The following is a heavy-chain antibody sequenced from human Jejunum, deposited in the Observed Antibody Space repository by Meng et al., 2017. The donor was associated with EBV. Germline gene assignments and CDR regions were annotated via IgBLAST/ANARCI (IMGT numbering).Heavy chain of an antibody. CDR2: INCNNGDT. J-gene: IGHJ5*02. V-gene: IGHV1-2*06. Sequence: QGQLVQSGTGVKKPGASVRVSCKASGYRFTTYFIHWVRQASGQGLEWMGRINCNNGDTDYAQKFQDRVTMTRDTSITTAYMDLTGLTSNDTAFYYCARIRYGTGTDWFDPWGQGTLVTVSS. CDR1: GYRFTTYF. D-gene: IGHD3-10*01. CDR3: ARIRYGTGTDWFDP.